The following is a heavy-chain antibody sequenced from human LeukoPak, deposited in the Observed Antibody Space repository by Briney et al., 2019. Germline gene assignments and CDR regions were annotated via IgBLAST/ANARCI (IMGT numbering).Heavy chain of an antibody. CDR3: ARYYYDSSGFSQTFFDC. D-gene: IGHD3-22*01. Sequence: GSSVKVSCKASGGTFSSYAISWVRQAPGQGLEWMGRIIPIFGVANYAQKFPGRVTITADKSTSTAYMELSSLRSEDTAVYYCARYYYDSSGFSQTFFDCWGQGTLVTVSS. CDR2: IIPIFGVA. J-gene: IGHJ4*02. CDR1: GGTFSSYA. V-gene: IGHV1-69*04.